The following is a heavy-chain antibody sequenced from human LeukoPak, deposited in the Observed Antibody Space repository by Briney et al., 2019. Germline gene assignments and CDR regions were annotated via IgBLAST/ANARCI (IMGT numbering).Heavy chain of an antibody. D-gene: IGHD6-19*01. CDR1: EFIFSSYW. CDR2: IKQDGSEK. V-gene: IGHV3-7*01. J-gene: IGHJ4*02. Sequence: PGGSLRLSCAASEFIFSSYWMSWVRQAPGKGLEWVANIKQDGSEKYYVDSVKARFTISRDNAKNSLFLQMNSLRAGDTAVYYCARVAAMTGTVIDYWGQGTLVTVSS. CDR3: ARVAAMTGTVIDY.